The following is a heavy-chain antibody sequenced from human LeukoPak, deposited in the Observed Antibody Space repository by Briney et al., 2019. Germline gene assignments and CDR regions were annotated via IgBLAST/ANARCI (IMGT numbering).Heavy chain of an antibody. J-gene: IGHJ4*02. V-gene: IGHV3-23*01. Sequence: GGSLRLSCAASGFTFSSYAMSWVRQAPGKGLEWVSAISGSGGSTYYADSVKGRFTISRDNSKNTLYLQMNSLRVEDTAVYYCAKDSAEYCSSTSCSWFDYWGQGTLVTVSS. CDR3: AKDSAEYCSSTSCSWFDY. D-gene: IGHD2-2*01. CDR1: GFTFSSYA. CDR2: ISGSGGST.